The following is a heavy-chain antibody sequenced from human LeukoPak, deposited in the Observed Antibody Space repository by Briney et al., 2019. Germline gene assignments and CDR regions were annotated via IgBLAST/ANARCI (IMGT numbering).Heavy chain of an antibody. CDR1: GYTFTSYA. CDR2: INAGNGNT. V-gene: IGHV1-3*01. J-gene: IGHJ4*02. Sequence: AASVKVSCKASGYTFTSYAMHWVRQAPGQGLEWMGWINAGNGNTKYSQKFQGKVTITRDTSASTAYMELSSLRSEDTAVYYCARESWDPTFDYWGQGTLVTVSS. CDR3: ARESWDPTFDY. D-gene: IGHD1-26*01.